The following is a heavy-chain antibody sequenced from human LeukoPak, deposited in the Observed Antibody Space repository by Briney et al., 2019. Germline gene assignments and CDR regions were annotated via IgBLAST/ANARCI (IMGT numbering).Heavy chain of an antibody. CDR2: INWNSDSI. CDR3: ARDLDIAAVSFDY. J-gene: IGHJ4*02. D-gene: IGHD6-13*01. CDR1: GFTFDDYA. Sequence: PGGSLRLSCAVSGFTFDDYAMHWVRQVPGKGLEWVSGINWNSDSIGYADSVKGRFTISRDNAKNSLYLQMNSLRAEDTALYYCARDLDIAAVSFDYWGQGTLVTVSS. V-gene: IGHV3-9*01.